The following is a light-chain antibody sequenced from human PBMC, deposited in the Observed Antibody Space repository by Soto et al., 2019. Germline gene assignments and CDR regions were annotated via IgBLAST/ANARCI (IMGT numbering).Light chain of an antibody. V-gene: IGKV2-30*01. CDR2: KVS. Sequence: FVMTQSPLSLPVTLGQPASISCRASQGLVYSDGNTYLYWFHQRPGQSPRRLIYKVSNRDSGVPSRFSGSGSGTEFTLTISSLQPDDFATYYCQQYNSYRTFGQGTKVDI. J-gene: IGKJ1*01. CDR1: QGLVYSDGNTY. CDR3: QQYNSYRT.